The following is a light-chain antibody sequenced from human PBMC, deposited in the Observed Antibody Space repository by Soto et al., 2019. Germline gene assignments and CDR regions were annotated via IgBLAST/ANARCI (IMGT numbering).Light chain of an antibody. CDR1: SSDVGGYNY. Sequence: QSSLTQPRSVSGSPGQSVTISCTGTSSDVGGYNYVSWYQQNPGKAPKLMIYDVSKRPSGVPDRFSGSKSGNTASLTISGLQAEDEADYYCCTYAGSCTSLVFGTGTKVTVL. CDR3: CTYAGSCTSLV. J-gene: IGLJ1*01. CDR2: DVS. V-gene: IGLV2-11*01.